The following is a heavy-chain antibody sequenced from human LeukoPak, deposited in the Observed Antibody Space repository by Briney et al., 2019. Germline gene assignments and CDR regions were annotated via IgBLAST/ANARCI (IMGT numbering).Heavy chain of an antibody. J-gene: IGHJ6*03. CDR2: IYYSGST. Sequence: SETLSLTCTVSGGSISSSYYYWGWIRQPPGKGLGWIGYIYYSGSTNYKSSLKSRVTISVDTSKNQFSLKLSSVTAADTAVYYCARTTEGGYSYGYFYYYYMDVWGKGTTVTISS. D-gene: IGHD5-18*01. V-gene: IGHV4-61*05. CDR3: ARTTEGGYSYGYFYYYYMDV. CDR1: GGSISSSYYY.